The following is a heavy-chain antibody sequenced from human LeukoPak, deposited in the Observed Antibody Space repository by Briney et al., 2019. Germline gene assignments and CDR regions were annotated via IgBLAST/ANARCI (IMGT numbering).Heavy chain of an antibody. CDR3: ARDQYYYDSSGYTGDAFDI. V-gene: IGHV3-21*01. J-gene: IGHJ3*02. CDR1: GFTFSSYS. CDR2: ISSSSYI. Sequence: KTGGSLRLSCAASGFTFSSYSMNWVRQAPGKGLERVSSISSSSYIYYADSVKGRFTISRDNAKNSLYLQMNSLRAEDTAVYYCARDQYYYDSSGYTGDAFDIWGQGTMVTVSS. D-gene: IGHD3-22*01.